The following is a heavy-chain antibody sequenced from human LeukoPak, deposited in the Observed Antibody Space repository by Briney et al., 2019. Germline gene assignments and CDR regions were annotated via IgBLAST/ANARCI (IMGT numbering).Heavy chain of an antibody. CDR2: ISSSSSYI. V-gene: IGHV3-21*01. J-gene: IGHJ4*02. CDR1: GFTFSSYS. D-gene: IGHD3-22*01. Sequence: PGGSLRLSCAASGFTFSSYSMNWVRQAPGKGLEWVSSISSSSSYIYYADSVKGRFTISRDNAKNSLYLQMNSLRAEDTAVYYCARFMIVVGPPDYWGQGTLVTVSS. CDR3: ARFMIVVGPPDY.